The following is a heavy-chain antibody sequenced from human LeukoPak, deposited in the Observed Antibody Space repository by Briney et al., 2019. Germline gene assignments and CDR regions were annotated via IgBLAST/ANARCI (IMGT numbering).Heavy chain of an antibody. CDR1: GNYW. Sequence: TGGSLRLSCAASGNYWMHWVRQVPGKGLVWVSHINSDGSWTSYADSVKGRFTISKDNAKNTVYLQMNSLRAEDTAVYYCAKDQDVPYYDFWSGYLGTDFDYWGQGTLVTVSS. V-gene: IGHV3-74*01. CDR2: INSDGSWT. D-gene: IGHD3-3*01. CDR3: AKDQDVPYYDFWSGYLGTDFDY. J-gene: IGHJ4*02.